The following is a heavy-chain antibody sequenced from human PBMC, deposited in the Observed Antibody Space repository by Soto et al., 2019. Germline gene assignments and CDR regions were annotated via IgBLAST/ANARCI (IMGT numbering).Heavy chain of an antibody. CDR1: GFTFRSYA. J-gene: IGHJ4*02. D-gene: IGHD6-19*01. CDR2: ISSTSTYT. Sequence: AGGSLRLSCAASGFTFRSYARNWVRQTQEKGLEWVSSISSTSTYTHYADSVKGRFTISRDNANNSLFLQMNSLRAEDTAIYYCARDLALAGNYWGQGALVTVSS. V-gene: IGHV3-21*01. CDR3: ARDLALAGNY.